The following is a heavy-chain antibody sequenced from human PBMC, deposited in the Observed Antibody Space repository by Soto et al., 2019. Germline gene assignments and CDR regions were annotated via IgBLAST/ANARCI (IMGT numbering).Heavy chain of an antibody. CDR3: ARFTVVAGGTDY. Sequence: GGSLRLSCAASGFTFSSYSMNWVRQAPGKGLEWVSSISSSSSYIYYADSVKGRFTISRDNAKNSLYLQMNSLRAEDTAVYYCARFTVVAGGTDYWGQGTLVTVS. D-gene: IGHD6-19*01. J-gene: IGHJ4*02. CDR2: ISSSSSYI. V-gene: IGHV3-21*01. CDR1: GFTFSSYS.